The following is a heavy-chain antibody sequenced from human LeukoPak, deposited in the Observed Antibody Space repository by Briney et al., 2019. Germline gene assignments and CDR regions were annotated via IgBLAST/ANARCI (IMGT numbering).Heavy chain of an antibody. Sequence: GGSLRLSCAASGFTFSSYGMHWVRQAPGKGLEWVAFIRYDGGNKYYADSVKGRFTISRDNSKNTLYLQMNSLRAEDTAVYYCAKLHRGNYDYWGQGTLVTVSS. CDR3: AKLHRGNYDY. CDR2: IRYDGGNK. CDR1: GFTFSSYG. V-gene: IGHV3-30*02. D-gene: IGHD1-7*01. J-gene: IGHJ4*02.